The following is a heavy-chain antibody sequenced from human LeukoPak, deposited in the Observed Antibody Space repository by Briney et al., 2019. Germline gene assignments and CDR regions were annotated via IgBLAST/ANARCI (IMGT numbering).Heavy chain of an antibody. J-gene: IGHJ6*03. V-gene: IGHV1-18*01. Sequence: ASVKVSCKASGYTFTSYGINWVRQAPGQGLEWMGWIRVYNGNTNYAQKLQGRVTMTTDTSTSTAYMELRSLRSDDTAVYYCARATPGGYDFWSGYLGAYYYYMDVWGKGTTVTVSS. CDR2: IRVYNGNT. CDR1: GYTFTSYG. CDR3: ARATPGGYDFWSGYLGAYYYYMDV. D-gene: IGHD3-3*01.